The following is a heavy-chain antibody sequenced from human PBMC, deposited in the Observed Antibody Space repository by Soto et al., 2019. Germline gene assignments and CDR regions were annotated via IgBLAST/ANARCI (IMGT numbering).Heavy chain of an antibody. V-gene: IGHV3-33*01. CDR2: IWYDGSNK. Sequence: GGSLRLSCAASGFTFSSYGMHWVRQAPGKGLEWVAVIWYDGSNKYYADSVKGRFTISRDNSKNTLYLQMNSLRAEDTAVYYCAREIVVVTADAIDIWGQGTMVTVSS. CDR1: GFTFSSYG. J-gene: IGHJ3*02. CDR3: AREIVVVTADAIDI. D-gene: IGHD2-21*02.